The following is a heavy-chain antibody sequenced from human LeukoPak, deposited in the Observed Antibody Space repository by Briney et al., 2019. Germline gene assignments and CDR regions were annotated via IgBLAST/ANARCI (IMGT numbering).Heavy chain of an antibody. CDR1: GYTFSAYY. V-gene: IGHV1-2*02. J-gene: IGHJ1*01. CDR2: INPNSGGT. CDR3: ARGVYGSSEYFQH. Sequence: ASVKVSCKPSGYTFSAYYIHWVPQAPGQGLEWMGWINPNSGGTNYAQEFQGRVTMTRDTSISTAYMELSRLRSDDTAVYYCARGVYGSSEYFQHWGQGTLVTVSS. D-gene: IGHD6-6*01.